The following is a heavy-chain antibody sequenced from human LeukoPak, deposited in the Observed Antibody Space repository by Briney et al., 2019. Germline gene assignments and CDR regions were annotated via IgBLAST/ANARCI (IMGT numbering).Heavy chain of an antibody. CDR1: GFTFSSYE. Sequence: GGSLRLSCAAPGFTFSSYEINWVRQAPGKGLEWVSYISSSGSTIYYADSVKGRFTISRDNAKNSLYLQMNSLRAEDTAVYYCAELGITMIGGVWCKGTTVTISS. CDR3: AELGITMIGGV. J-gene: IGHJ6*04. V-gene: IGHV3-48*03. CDR2: ISSSGSTI. D-gene: IGHD3-10*02.